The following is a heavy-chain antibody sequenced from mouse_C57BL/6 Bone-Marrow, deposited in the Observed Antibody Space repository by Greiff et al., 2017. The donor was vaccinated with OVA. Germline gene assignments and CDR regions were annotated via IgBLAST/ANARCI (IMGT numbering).Heavy chain of an antibody. J-gene: IGHJ2*01. D-gene: IGHD1-1*01. CDR2: ISSGGSYT. CDR3: ARHGDYGSFFDY. V-gene: IGHV5-6*01. CDR1: GFTFSSYG. Sequence: EVKLMESGGDLVKPGGSLKLSCAASGFTFSSYGMSWVRQTPDKRLEWVATISSGGSYTYYPDSVKGRFTISRDNAKNTRYLQMSRMKSEDTAMYYCARHGDYGSFFDYWGQGTTLTVSS.